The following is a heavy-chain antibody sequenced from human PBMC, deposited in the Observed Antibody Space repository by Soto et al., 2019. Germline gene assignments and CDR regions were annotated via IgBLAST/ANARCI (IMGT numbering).Heavy chain of an antibody. CDR2: INPSSGGT. CDR1: GYPLTAKY. CDR3: AKGGSSWTEWFDP. Sequence: QVQLVQSGAEVKKPGASVKVSCKASGYPLTAKYLHWVRQAPGQGLEWMGWINPSSGGTKEAQKFRGRVTMTRDTSISAAYMELCRLTSDDTAVYYCAKGGSSWTEWFDPWGQGTLVTVSS. J-gene: IGHJ5*02. D-gene: IGHD6-13*01. V-gene: IGHV1-2*02.